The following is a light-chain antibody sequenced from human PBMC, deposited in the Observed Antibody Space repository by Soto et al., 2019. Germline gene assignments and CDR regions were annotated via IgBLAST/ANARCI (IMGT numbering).Light chain of an antibody. Sequence: QSALTQPPSASGSPGQSVAVSCTGTSSDIGNYNFVSWYQQHPGKAPKLMIYEVSKRPSGVPDRFSGSKSGNTASLTVSGLQAEDEADYYCSSYAGSNTYGFGTGTKVTVL. CDR3: SSYAGSNTYG. CDR2: EVS. V-gene: IGLV2-8*01. CDR1: SSDIGNYNF. J-gene: IGLJ1*01.